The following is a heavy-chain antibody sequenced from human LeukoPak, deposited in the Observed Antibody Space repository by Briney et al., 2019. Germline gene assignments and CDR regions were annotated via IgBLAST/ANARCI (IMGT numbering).Heavy chain of an antibody. Sequence: GGSLRLSCAASGFTFSSYSMNWVRQAPGKGLEWVSSISSSSSYIYYADSVKGRFTISRDNAKNSLYLQMNSLRAEDTAVYYCARDRGIAVALFQHWGQGTLVTVSS. V-gene: IGHV3-21*01. D-gene: IGHD6-19*01. CDR2: ISSSSSYI. CDR3: ARDRGIAVALFQH. CDR1: GFTFSSYS. J-gene: IGHJ1*01.